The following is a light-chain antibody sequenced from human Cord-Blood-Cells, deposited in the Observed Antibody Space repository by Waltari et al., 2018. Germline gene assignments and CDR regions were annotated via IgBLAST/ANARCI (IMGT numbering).Light chain of an antibody. CDR3: QQYYSTLT. V-gene: IGKV4-1*01. J-gene: IGKJ4*01. CDR2: WAS. CDR1: QSVLYSSNNKNY. Sequence: DIVMTQSPDSLAVSLGERATINCKSSQSVLYSSNNKNYVAWYQQKPGQPPKLLIYWASTRESGVPDRFSGSGSGTDFTLTISSRQAEDVAVYYCQQYYSTLTFGGGTKVEIK.